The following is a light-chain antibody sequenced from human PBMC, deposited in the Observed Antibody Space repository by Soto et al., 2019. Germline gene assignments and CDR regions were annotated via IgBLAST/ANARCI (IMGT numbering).Light chain of an antibody. CDR1: QSIRNS. J-gene: IGKJ5*01. CDR3: QHRGEWPPGAT. V-gene: IGKV3-11*01. Sequence: EIVLTQSPGTLSLSPGERATLSCLASQSIRNSLAWYQQKPGQAPRLLIYDASNRATGIPARFGGRGSGTDFTLTISSLEPEDFAVYYCQHRGEWPPGATFGQGTRLEIK. CDR2: DAS.